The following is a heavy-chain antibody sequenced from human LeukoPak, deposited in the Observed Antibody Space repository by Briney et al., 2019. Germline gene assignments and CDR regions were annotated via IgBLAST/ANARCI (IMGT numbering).Heavy chain of an antibody. J-gene: IGHJ5*02. Sequence: SGTLSLTCTVSGGSITNYYWAWIRQTPGKGLEWIGFLSHSGSTNYNPSLKSRVTISAHTSKNQFSLRLSSVTAADTAVYFCARTPDTDWFDPWRRGTLVTVSS. V-gene: IGHV4-59*01. D-gene: IGHD5-18*01. CDR2: LSHSGST. CDR1: GGSITNYY. CDR3: ARTPDTDWFDP.